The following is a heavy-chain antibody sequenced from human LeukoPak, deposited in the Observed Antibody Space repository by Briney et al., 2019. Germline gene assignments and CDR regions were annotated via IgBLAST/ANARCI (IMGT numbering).Heavy chain of an antibody. CDR2: INTNTGSP. V-gene: IGHV7-4-1*02. CDR3: ASLPAAIPYYYGMDV. CDR1: GYTFTSYA. J-gene: IGHJ6*02. Sequence: GASVKVSCKASGYTFTSYAMNWVRQAPGQGLQWMGWINTNTGSPTYAQGFTGRFVFSLDTSASTAYLQMSSLKAEDTAVYYCASLPAAIPYYYGMDVWGQGTTVTVSS. D-gene: IGHD2-2*01.